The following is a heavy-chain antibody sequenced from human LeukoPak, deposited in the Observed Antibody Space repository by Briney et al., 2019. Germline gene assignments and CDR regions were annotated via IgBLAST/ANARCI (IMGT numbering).Heavy chain of an antibody. V-gene: IGHV5-51*01. J-gene: IGHJ6*02. CDR2: IYPGDSDT. D-gene: IGHD3-22*01. Sequence: GESLKISCKGYGYSFTSYWIGWVRQMPGKGLEWMGIIYPGDSDTRYSPSFQGQVTISADKSISTAYLQWSSLKASDTAMYYCARLNAADSSGYYYVSDYYYGMDVWGQGTTVTVSS. CDR1: GYSFTSYW. CDR3: ARLNAADSSGYYYVSDYYYGMDV.